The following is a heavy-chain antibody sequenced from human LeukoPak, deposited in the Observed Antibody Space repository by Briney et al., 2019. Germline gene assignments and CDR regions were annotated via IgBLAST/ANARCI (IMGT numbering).Heavy chain of an antibody. V-gene: IGHV4-4*02. CDR1: GGSISSSNW. Sequence: SETLSLTCAVSGGSISSSNWWSWVRQPPGKGLEWIGEIYHSGSTNYNPSLKSRVTISVDKSKNQFSLKLSSVTAADTAVYYCAREVEGYCGGDCNWFDPWGQGTLVTVSS. CDR3: AREVEGYCGGDCNWFDP. CDR2: IYHSGST. J-gene: IGHJ5*02. D-gene: IGHD2-21*02.